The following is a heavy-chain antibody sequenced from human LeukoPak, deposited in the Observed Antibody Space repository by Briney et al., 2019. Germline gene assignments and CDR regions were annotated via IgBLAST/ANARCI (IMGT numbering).Heavy chain of an antibody. V-gene: IGHV3-7*01. Sequence: PGGSLRLPCVASGFRFGRDWISWVRQAPGKGLEWVACVKQDGTEKNYVVSVWGRFTVSVDNGKNSLYLQMNSLRAEDTAKYYCATLDSTKSVLWGRGTAVIVSS. D-gene: IGHD2-2*01. CDR3: ATLDSTKSVL. CDR2: VKQDGTEK. J-gene: IGHJ1*01. CDR1: GFRFGRDW.